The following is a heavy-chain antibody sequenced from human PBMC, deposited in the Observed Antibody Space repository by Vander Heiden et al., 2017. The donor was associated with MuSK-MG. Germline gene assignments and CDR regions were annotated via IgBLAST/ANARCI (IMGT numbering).Heavy chain of an antibody. CDR3: ARRGERDRGAYFDF. Sequence: QLQLQESGPGLVKPSETLSLTCTVSGGSISSSTYYWGWIRQPPGKGLEWIGSIYYNGNTYYNPSLKSRVTMSIDTSKTQFSLKLSSVTATDTAVYYCARRGERDRGAYFDFWGQGTLVTVSS. CDR1: GGSISSSTYY. CDR2: IYYNGNT. J-gene: IGHJ4*02. D-gene: IGHD3-10*01. V-gene: IGHV4-39*01.